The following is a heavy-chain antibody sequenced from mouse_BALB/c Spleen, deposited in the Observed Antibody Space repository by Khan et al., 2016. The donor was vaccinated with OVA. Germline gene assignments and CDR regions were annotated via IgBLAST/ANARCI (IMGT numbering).Heavy chain of an antibody. CDR3: AGWGYGIFVAY. CDR2: SNPSTGYI. CDR1: GYTFTSYW. J-gene: IGHJ3*01. Sequence: VQLQQSGAELAKPGASVKMSCKASGYTFTSYWMHWVKQRPGQGLEWTGYSNPSTGYIEFNQKFKDKATMTADIASSTAYMQLSSLTSADYAVSSSAGWGYGIFVAYGGQGTLVTISA. V-gene: IGHV1-7*01. D-gene: IGHD2-10*02.